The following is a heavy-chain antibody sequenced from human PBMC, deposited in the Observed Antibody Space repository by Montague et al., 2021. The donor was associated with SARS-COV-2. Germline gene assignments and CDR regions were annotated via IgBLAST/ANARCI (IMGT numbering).Heavy chain of an antibody. V-gene: IGHV4-4*07. CDR3: ARDYAHCSGGSCVFDY. CDR1: GGSISNYY. CDR2: INPSGST. D-gene: IGHD2-15*01. Sequence: SETLSLTCTVSGGSISNYYWSWIRQPAGKGLEWIGRINPSGSTNYNPSLKSRIPMSVDTSKNQFSLKLSSVTAADTAIYYCARDYAHCSGGSCVFDYWGQGTLVTVSS. J-gene: IGHJ4*02.